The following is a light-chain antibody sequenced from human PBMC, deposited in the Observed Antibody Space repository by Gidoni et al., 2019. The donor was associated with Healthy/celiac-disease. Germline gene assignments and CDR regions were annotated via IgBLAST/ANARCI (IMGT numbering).Light chain of an antibody. CDR1: KSVSSSY. J-gene: IGKJ4*01. V-gene: IGKV3-20*01. CDR3: QQYGSSLLT. CDR2: GAS. Sequence: ELALPQSPGTLSLSPGERATLSCRASKSVSSSYLAGYQQKPGQAPRLLIYGASSRATGIPDRFSCSGSGTDFTLTISRLEPEDFAVYYCQQYGSSLLTFGGGTKVEIK.